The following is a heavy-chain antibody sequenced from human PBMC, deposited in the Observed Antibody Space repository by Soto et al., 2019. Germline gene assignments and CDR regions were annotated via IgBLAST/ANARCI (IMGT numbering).Heavy chain of an antibody. V-gene: IGHV4-4*07. CDR3: AIGSAVAGRRDYFDY. CDR2: IYTSGST. Sequence: QVQLQESGPGLVKPSETLSLTCTVSGGSISSYYWSWIRQPAAKGLEWIGRIYTSGSTNYNPSLKSRVTMSVDTSKNQFSLKLSSVIAADTAVYYCAIGSAVAGRRDYFDYWGQGTLVTVSS. J-gene: IGHJ4*02. D-gene: IGHD6-19*01. CDR1: GGSISSYY.